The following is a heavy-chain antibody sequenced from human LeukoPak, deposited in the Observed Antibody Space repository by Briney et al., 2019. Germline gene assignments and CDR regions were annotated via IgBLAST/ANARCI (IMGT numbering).Heavy chain of an antibody. CDR1: GFTFSSYG. D-gene: IGHD2-2*01. CDR3: ARDLTDIVVVPAATSTLYYYYGMDV. V-gene: IGHV3-33*01. J-gene: IGHJ6*02. CDR2: IWYDGSNK. Sequence: GGSLRLSCAASGFTFSSYGMHWVRQAPGKGLEWVAVIWYDGSNKYYVDSVKSRFTISRDNSKKSLYLQMNSLRAEDTAVYYCARDLTDIVVVPAATSTLYYYYGMDVWGQGTTVTVSS.